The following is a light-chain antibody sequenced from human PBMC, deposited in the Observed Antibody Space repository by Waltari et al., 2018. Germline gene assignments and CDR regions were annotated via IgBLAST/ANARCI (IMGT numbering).Light chain of an antibody. CDR1: SSDVGGYNY. J-gene: IGLJ2*01. V-gene: IGLV2-14*01. CDR3: TSFTSSSTIL. CDR2: DVN. Sequence: QSALTQPASVSGSPGPSITISCTGSSSDVGGYNYLSWYQQHPGKAPRLMISDVNKRPSGVSNRFSGSKSDNTASLTISGLQAEDEAHYYCTSFTSSSTILFGGGTKLTVL.